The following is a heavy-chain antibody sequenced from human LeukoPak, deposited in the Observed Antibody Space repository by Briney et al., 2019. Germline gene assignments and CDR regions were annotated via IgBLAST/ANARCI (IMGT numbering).Heavy chain of an antibody. CDR3: AKAYYYDSSGPFDY. J-gene: IGHJ4*02. V-gene: IGHV3-30*02. CDR2: IRYDGSNK. CDR1: GFTSSSYG. Sequence: GGSLRLSCAASGFTSSSYGMHWVRQAPGKGLEWMAFIRYDGSNKYYADSVKGRFTISRDNSKNTLYLQMNSLRAEDTAVYYCAKAYYYDSSGPFDYWGQGTLVTVSS. D-gene: IGHD3-22*01.